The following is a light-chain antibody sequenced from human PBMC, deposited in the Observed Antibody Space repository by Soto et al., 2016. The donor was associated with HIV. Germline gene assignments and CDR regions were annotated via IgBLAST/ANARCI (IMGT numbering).Light chain of an antibody. Sequence: AIQLTQSPSSLSASVGDRVTITCRASQGIRNDLGWYQQKPGQAPKLLIYAASNLKSGVPSRFSGTGSATVFTLTISSLQPEDFATHYCLQDYNYPRTFGQGTKVEIK. CDR3: LQDYNYPRT. J-gene: IGKJ1*01. CDR2: AAS. V-gene: IGKV1-6*01. CDR1: QGIRND.